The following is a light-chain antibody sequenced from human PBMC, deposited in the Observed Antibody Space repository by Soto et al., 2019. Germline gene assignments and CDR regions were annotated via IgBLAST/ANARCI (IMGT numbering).Light chain of an antibody. CDR3: QSYDSSLSVV. CDR1: SSNIGAGYD. J-gene: IGLJ2*01. CDR2: GNS. Sequence: QSVLTQPPSVSGAPGQRVTISCTGSSSNIGAGYDVHWYQQLPGTAPKLLIYGNSNRPAGVPDGFSESKSGTSASLAITGLQAEDEADYCCQSYDSSLSVVFGGGTQLTVL. V-gene: IGLV1-40*01.